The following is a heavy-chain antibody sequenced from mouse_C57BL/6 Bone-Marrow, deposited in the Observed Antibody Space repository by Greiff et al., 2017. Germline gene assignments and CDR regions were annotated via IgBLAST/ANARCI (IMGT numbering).Heavy chain of an antibody. Sequence: VQLQQPGAELVKPGSSVKLSCKASGYTFTSYWMHWVKQRPIQGLEWIGNIGPSDSATHYNQTFKDKATLTVDKSSSTAYMQLSSLTSEDSAVXYCARGWPYHGGFDYWGQGTLVTVSA. J-gene: IGHJ3*01. CDR2: IGPSDSAT. D-gene: IGHD5-1*01. CDR1: GYTFTSYW. CDR3: ARGWPYHGGFDY. V-gene: IGHV1-52*01.